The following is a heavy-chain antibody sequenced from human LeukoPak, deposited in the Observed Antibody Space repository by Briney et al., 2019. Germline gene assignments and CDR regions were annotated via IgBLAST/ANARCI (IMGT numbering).Heavy chain of an antibody. CDR3: AKVYGSGSYNSFDY. V-gene: IGHV3-53*01. CDR1: GFTVSSNY. J-gene: IGHJ4*02. CDR2: IYSGGST. Sequence: PGGSLRLSCAASGFTVSSNYMSWVRQAPGKGLEWVSVIYSGGSTYYADSVKGWFTVSRDSSKNTLYLQMNSLRAEDTAVYYCAKVYGSGSYNSFDYWGQGTLVTVSS. D-gene: IGHD3-10*01.